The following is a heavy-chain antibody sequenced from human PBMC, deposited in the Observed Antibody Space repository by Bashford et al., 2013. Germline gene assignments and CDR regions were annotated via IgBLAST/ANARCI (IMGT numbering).Heavy chain of an antibody. CDR3: ARERGCGGDCYSRYFDY. J-gene: IGHJ4*02. CDR2: INHSGST. D-gene: IGHD2-21*02. CDR1: GSSSSKTY. V-gene: IGHV4-34*01. Sequence: SETLSLTCAVSGSSSSKTYWSWIRQTPEKGLEWIGEINHSGSTNYNPSLKSRVTISVDTSKNQFSLKLSSVTAADTAVYYCARERGCGGDCYSRYFDYWGQGTLVTVSS.